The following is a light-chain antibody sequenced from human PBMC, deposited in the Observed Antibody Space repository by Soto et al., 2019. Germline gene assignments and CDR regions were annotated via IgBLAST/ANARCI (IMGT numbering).Light chain of an antibody. Sequence: EIVMTQSPATLSVSPGERATLSCRASQSVSSNLAWYQQKPGQAPRLLIYGASTRATGIPARFSGSRSGTEFTLTLSSLQSEDFAVYYCQQYNNWPQTFGQGTKLEIK. J-gene: IGKJ1*01. CDR1: QSVSSN. CDR2: GAS. V-gene: IGKV3-15*01. CDR3: QQYNNWPQT.